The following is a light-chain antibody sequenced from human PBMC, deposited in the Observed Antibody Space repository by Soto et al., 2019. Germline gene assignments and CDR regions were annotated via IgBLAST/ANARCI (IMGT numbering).Light chain of an antibody. V-gene: IGKV3-20*01. CDR1: QSVSSNF. Sequence: EIVLTQSPGTLSLSPGERATLSCRASQSVSSNFLAWYQQRPGPAPRLLVSGAAPRPAGIPDRCSGSGSGTDFTLIISRLEPEDCAVYYCQQYGSSPQTFGQGTTVEIK. CDR3: QQYGSSPQT. CDR2: GAA. J-gene: IGKJ1*01.